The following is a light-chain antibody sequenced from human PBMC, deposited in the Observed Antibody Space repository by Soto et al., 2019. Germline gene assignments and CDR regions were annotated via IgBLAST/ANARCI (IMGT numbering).Light chain of an antibody. CDR1: QGISSW. CDR3: LQHNTYPYT. J-gene: IGKJ2*01. Sequence: DIQMTQSPSSVSASVGDRVTITCRASQGISSWLAWYQQKPGKAPKLLIYTASSLQSGVPSRFSGSGSGTEFTLTISSLQPEDSATYYCLQHNTYPYTFGQGTKVDIK. CDR2: TAS. V-gene: IGKV1D-12*01.